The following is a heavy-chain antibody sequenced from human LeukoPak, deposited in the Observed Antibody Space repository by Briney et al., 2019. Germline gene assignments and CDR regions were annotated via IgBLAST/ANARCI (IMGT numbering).Heavy chain of an antibody. CDR2: INTNTGNP. J-gene: IGHJ4*02. V-gene: IGHV7-4-1*02. CDR3: ARGLSDYYYDSSGYPL. D-gene: IGHD3-22*01. Sequence: ASVKVSCKASGYTFTGYAMNWVRQAPGQGLEWMGWINTNTGNPTYAQGFTGWFVFSLDTSVSTAYLQISGLKAEDTAVYYCARGLSDYYYDSSGYPLWGQGTLVTVSS. CDR1: GYTFTGYA.